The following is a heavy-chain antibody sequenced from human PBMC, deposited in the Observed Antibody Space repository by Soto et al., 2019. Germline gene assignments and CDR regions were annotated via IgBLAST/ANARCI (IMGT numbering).Heavy chain of an antibody. J-gene: IGHJ6*02. CDR2: ISAYNGNT. D-gene: IGHD6-19*01. V-gene: IGHV1-18*01. CDR1: GYTFTSYG. CDR3: ARDMAGAGETAPVYYYYGMDV. Sequence: QVQLVQSGAEVKKPGASVKVSCKASGYTFTSYGISWVRQAPGQGLEGMGWISAYNGNTNYAQKLHGRVTMTPDTSTSTAYMELRSLRSDDTAVYYCARDMAGAGETAPVYYYYGMDVWGQGTTVTVSS.